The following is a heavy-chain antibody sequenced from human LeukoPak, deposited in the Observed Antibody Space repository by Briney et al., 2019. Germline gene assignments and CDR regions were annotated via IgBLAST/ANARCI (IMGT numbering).Heavy chain of an antibody. CDR2: MTGSALPSRT. V-gene: IGHV3-23*01. D-gene: IGHD1-26*01. J-gene: IGHJ5*02. Sequence: PGGSLRLSCVGSGLTFSIYAMSWVRQAPGKGLEWVSGMTGSALPSRTHYADSVKGRFTISRDNSKNTLYLQMDSLRADDTAIYFCAKDMGGRLGPWGQGTLVTVSS. CDR1: GLTFSIYA. CDR3: AKDMGGRLGP.